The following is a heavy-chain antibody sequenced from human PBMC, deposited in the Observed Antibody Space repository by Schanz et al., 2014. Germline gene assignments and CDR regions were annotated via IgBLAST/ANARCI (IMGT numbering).Heavy chain of an antibody. J-gene: IGHJ4*02. Sequence: EVQLVESGGGVVRPGGSLRLSCAASGFTFENYALTWVRQVPGKGPEWVSYIRSSSTPIYYADSVKGRFTISRDNAKNSLYLQMNSLRAEDTAVYYCARSRSGFYFDYWGQGTLVTVSS. D-gene: IGHD1-26*01. CDR3: ARSRSGFYFDY. CDR2: IRSSSTPI. CDR1: GFTFENYA. V-gene: IGHV3-48*01.